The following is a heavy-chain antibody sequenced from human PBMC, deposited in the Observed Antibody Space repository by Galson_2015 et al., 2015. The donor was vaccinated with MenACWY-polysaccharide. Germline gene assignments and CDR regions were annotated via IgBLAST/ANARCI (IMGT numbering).Heavy chain of an antibody. CDR1: GYTLTELS. J-gene: IGHJ6*02. CDR2: FDPEDGET. D-gene: IGHD1-14*01. CDR3: ATRDRNNYCYSMDV. Sequence: SVKVSCKVSGYTLTELSMHWVRQAPGKGLEWMGGFDPEDGETIYAQKFQGRVTMTEDTSADTAYMELSSLRSEDTAVYYCATRDRNNYCYSMDVWGQGTTVTVSS. V-gene: IGHV1-24*01.